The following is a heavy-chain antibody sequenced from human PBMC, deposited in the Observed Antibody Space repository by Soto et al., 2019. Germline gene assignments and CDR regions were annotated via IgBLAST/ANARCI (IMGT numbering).Heavy chain of an antibody. CDR1: GFTFSSYG. D-gene: IGHD5-12*01. V-gene: IGHV3-33*01. CDR3: ARGGADSGYDFFGMDV. Sequence: GGSLRLSCAASGFTFSSYGMHWVRQAPGKGLGWVAVIWYDGSNKYYADSVEGRFTISRDNSKNTLYLQMNSLRAEDTAVYYCARGGADSGYDFFGMDVWGQGTTVTVSS. J-gene: IGHJ6*02. CDR2: IWYDGSNK.